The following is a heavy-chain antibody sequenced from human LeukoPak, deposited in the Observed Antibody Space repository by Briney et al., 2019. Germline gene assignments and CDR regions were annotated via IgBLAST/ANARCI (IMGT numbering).Heavy chain of an antibody. V-gene: IGHV1-2*04. CDR3: AGAGAYYYDSSGYYNRFDY. CDR2: INPNSGGT. CDR1: GYTFTSYY. J-gene: IGHJ4*02. Sequence: GASVKISCKASGYTFTSYYMHWVRQAPGQGLEWMGWINPNSGGTNYAQKFQGWVTMTRDTSISTAYMELNSLRAEDTAVYYCAGAGAYYYDSSGYYNRFDYWGQGTLVTVSS. D-gene: IGHD3-22*01.